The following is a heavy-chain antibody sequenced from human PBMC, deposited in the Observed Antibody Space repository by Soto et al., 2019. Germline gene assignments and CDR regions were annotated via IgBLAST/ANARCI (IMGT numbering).Heavy chain of an antibody. J-gene: IGHJ5*02. CDR1: GGSIRSGGYY. V-gene: IGHV4-31*02. CDR3: ARAPSVAARPGNWFDP. CDR2: IYYSGST. D-gene: IGHD6-6*01. Sequence: QVQLQESGPGLVKPSQTLSLTCTVSGGSIRSGGYYWTWIRQHPGRGLEWIGDIYYSGSTYYNPSLKSRLTISIDTSRNQFSLRLNSVTAADTAVYYCARAPSVAARPGNWFDPWGQGALVTVSS.